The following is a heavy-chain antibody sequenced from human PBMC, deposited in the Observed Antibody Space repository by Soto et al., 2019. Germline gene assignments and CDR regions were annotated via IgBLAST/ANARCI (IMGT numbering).Heavy chain of an antibody. CDR2: INHSGST. CDR1: GGSFSGYY. J-gene: IGHJ4*02. Sequence: SSETLSLTCAVYGGSFSGYYWSWIRQPPGKGLEWIGEINHSGSTNYNPSLKSRVTISVDTSKNQFSLKLSSVTAADTAVYYCARALKGASFDYWGQGTLVTVSS. V-gene: IGHV4-34*01. CDR3: ARALKGASFDY.